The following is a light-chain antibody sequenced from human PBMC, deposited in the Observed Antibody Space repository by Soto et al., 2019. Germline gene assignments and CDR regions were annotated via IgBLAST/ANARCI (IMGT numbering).Light chain of an antibody. CDR2: GAS. V-gene: IGKV1-39*01. Sequence: DIQMTQSPSSLSASVGDRVTITCRASQSISSYLNWYQQKPGKAPKLLIYGASSLQSGVTSRFSGSGSGTDFTLTISSLQPEDVATYSCQQSYSAPFTFGTGTKVDIK. CDR1: QSISSY. CDR3: QQSYSAPFT. J-gene: IGKJ3*01.